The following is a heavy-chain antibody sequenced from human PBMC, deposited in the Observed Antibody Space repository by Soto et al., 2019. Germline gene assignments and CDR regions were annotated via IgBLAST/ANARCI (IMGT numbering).Heavy chain of an antibody. V-gene: IGHV1-18*01. D-gene: IGHD5-18*01. Sequence: GASVKVSCKASGYTFTRSGIIWVRQAPGQGLEWMGWISTYNGDTNYAQTFQGRVTMTTDTSASTVYMEMSSLRSEDTAVYYCARVRLGYSYGYGSFDYWGQGTLVTVSS. CDR3: ARVRLGYSYGYGSFDY. J-gene: IGHJ4*02. CDR1: GYTFTRSG. CDR2: ISTYNGDT.